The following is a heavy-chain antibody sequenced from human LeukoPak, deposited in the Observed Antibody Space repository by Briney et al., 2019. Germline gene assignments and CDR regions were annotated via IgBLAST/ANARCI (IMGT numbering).Heavy chain of an antibody. J-gene: IGHJ4*02. CDR1: GGSFSNYY. Sequence: TSETLSLTCTVSGGSFSNYYWSWIRQPPGKGLEWIGYIYYSGSTNYNPSLRSRVTISVDTSKNQFSLKLSSVTAADTAVYYCARDRYDILTGYHENYFDYWGQGTLVTVSS. CDR3: ARDRYDILTGYHENYFDY. CDR2: IYYSGST. D-gene: IGHD3-9*01. V-gene: IGHV4-59*01.